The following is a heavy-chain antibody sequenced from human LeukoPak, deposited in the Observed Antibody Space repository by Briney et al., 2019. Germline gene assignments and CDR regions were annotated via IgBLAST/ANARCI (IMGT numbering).Heavy chain of an antibody. CDR2: ISGSGGST. J-gene: IGHJ4*02. CDR1: GFTFSSYA. CDR3: ARAYYDILTGYYDY. Sequence: GGSLRLSCAASGFTFSSYAMRWVRQAPGKGLEWVSAISGSGGSTYYADSVKGRFTISRDNSKNTLYLQMNSLRAEDTAVYYCARAYYDILTGYYDYWGQGTLVTVSS. D-gene: IGHD3-9*01. V-gene: IGHV3-23*01.